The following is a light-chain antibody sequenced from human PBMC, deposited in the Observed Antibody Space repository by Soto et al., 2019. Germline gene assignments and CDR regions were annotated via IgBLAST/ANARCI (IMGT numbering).Light chain of an antibody. CDR3: LWYDNSLYT. V-gene: IGKV3-20*01. J-gene: IGKJ2*01. Sequence: EIVLTQSPGTLSLSPGERATLSCRASQSISSRYLAWYQQKPGQAPRLLIYGASNRAAGIPDTFSGSGSQTYVTLTIGRRVPVDFAVSYYLWYDNSLYTFGQGTKLEIK. CDR1: QSISSRY. CDR2: GAS.